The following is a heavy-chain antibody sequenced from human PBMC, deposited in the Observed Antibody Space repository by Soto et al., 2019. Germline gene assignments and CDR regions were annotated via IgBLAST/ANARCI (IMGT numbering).Heavy chain of an antibody. J-gene: IGHJ4*02. D-gene: IGHD2-21*02. V-gene: IGHV4-4*02. CDR2: IYHSGST. CDR3: ARGRMNAVVTAIYVY. Sequence: SETLSLTCAVSGGSISSSNWWSWVRQPPGKGLEWIGEIYHSGSTNYNPSLKSRVTISVDKSKNQFSLKLSSVTAADTAVYYCARGRMNAVVTAIYVYWGQGTLVTVSS. CDR1: GGSISSSNW.